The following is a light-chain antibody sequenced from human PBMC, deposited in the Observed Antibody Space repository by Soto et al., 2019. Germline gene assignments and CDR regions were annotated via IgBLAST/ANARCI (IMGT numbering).Light chain of an antibody. CDR2: EVS. J-gene: IGLJ3*02. V-gene: IGLV2-14*01. Sequence: QSAVTQPASVSGSPGQSITISCTGTSSDVGGYNYVSWYQQHPGTSPKLMIYEVSNRPSGVSNRFSGSKSGNTASLIISGLHAEAERDYYCTSYTASRTCVFGGGTKLTVL. CDR1: SSDVGGYNY. CDR3: TSYTASRTCV.